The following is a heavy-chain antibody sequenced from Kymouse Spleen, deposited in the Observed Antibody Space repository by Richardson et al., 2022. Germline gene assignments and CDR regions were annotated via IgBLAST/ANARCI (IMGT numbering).Heavy chain of an antibody. V-gene: IGHV3-53*01. CDR1: GFTVSSNY. CDR2: IYSGGST. J-gene: IGHJ2*01. Sequence: EVQLVESGGGLIQPGGSLRLSCAASGFTVSSNYMSWVRQAPGKGLEWVSVIYSGGSTYYADSVKGRFTISRDNSKNTLYLQMNSLRAEDTAVYYCARGDWNYARYFDLWGRGTLVTVSS. D-gene: IGHD1-7*01. CDR3: ARGDWNYARYFDL.